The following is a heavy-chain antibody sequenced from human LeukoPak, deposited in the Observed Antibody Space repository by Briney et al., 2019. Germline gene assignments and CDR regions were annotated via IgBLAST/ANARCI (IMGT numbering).Heavy chain of an antibody. V-gene: IGHV4-39*01. CDR1: GGSISSSSYY. CDR3: ARLYYYDSSGYRAEYFQH. D-gene: IGHD3-22*01. CDR2: IYYSGST. J-gene: IGHJ1*01. Sequence: PSETLSLTCTVSGGSISSSSYYWGWIRQPPGKGLEWIGSIYYSGSTYYNPSLKSRVTISVDTSKNQFSLKLSSVTAADTAVYYCARLYYYDSSGYRAEYFQHWGQGTLVTVSS.